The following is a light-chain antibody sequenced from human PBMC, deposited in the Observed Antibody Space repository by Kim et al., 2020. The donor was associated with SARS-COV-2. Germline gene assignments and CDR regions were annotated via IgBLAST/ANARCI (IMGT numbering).Light chain of an antibody. J-gene: IGLJ2*01. CDR2: QDS. V-gene: IGLV3-1*01. CDR3: QAWDSSTAV. CDR1: KLGDKY. Sequence: SYELTQPPSVSVSPGQTASITCSGDKLGDKYACWYQQKPGQSPVLVIYQDSKRPSGIPERFSGSNSGNTATLPISGPQAMDEADYYCQAWDSSTAVFGGG.